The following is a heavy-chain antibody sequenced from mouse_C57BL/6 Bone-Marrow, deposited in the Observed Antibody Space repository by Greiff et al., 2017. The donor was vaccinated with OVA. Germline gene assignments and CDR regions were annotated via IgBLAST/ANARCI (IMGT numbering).Heavy chain of an antibody. CDR2: IDPANGDT. CDR1: GFNITDDY. J-gene: IGHJ2*01. D-gene: IGHD1-1*01. CDR3: TTRYGSSPVYFDY. V-gene: IGHV14-4*01. Sequence: EVQLQQSGAELVRPGASVKLSCTASGFNITDDYMHWVKQRPEQGLEWIGWIDPANGDTEYASKFQGKATITADTSSNTAYLQLSSLTSEDTAVYYCTTRYGSSPVYFDYWGQGTTLTVAS.